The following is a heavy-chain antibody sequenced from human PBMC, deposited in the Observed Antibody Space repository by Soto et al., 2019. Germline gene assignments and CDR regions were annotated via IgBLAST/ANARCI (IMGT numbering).Heavy chain of an antibody. Sequence: SRPTLVNPTQPLTLTCTFSGLSLSSSEMCVSCIRQPPGKALEWLALIDWDDDKFYSTSLKTRLTISKDTSKNQVVLTVTNMDPVDTATYYCARTRFSGYNKPFDYWGQGKPVNVCS. D-gene: IGHD1-1*01. V-gene: IGHV2-70*01. CDR1: GLSLSSSEMC. J-gene: IGHJ4*02. CDR2: IDWDDDK. CDR3: ARTRFSGYNKPFDY.